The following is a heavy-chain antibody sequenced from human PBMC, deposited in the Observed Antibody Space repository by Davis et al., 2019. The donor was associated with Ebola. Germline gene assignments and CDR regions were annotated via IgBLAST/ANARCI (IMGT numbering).Heavy chain of an antibody. Sequence: GGSLRLSCAASGFTFDDYAMTWVRQAPGKGLEWVSGINWNGGSTGYADSVKGRFTISRDNAKNSLYLRLNSLRAEDTAVYYCARPNHRGISYYGMDVWGKGTTVTVSS. D-gene: IGHD3-10*01. CDR1: GFTFDDYA. CDR3: ARPNHRGISYYGMDV. J-gene: IGHJ6*04. V-gene: IGHV3-20*04. CDR2: INWNGGST.